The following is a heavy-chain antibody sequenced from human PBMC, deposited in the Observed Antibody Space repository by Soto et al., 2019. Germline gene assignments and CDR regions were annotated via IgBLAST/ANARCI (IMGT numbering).Heavy chain of an antibody. CDR2: ISAYNGNT. D-gene: IGHD3-9*01. Sequence: QVQLVQSGAEVKKPGASVKVSCKASGYTFTSYGISWVRQAPGQGLEWMGWISAYNGNTNYAQKLQGRVTMTTDTSASTAYMELRSLRSDDTAVYYCAITREGHVLRYFDWLRPNYGMDVWGQGTTVTVSS. CDR1: GYTFTSYG. CDR3: AITREGHVLRYFDWLRPNYGMDV. J-gene: IGHJ6*02. V-gene: IGHV1-18*01.